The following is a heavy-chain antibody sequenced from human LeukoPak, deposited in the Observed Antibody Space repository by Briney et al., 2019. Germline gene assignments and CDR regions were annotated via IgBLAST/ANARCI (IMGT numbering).Heavy chain of an antibody. V-gene: IGHV3-33*06. CDR3: AKDLTVGATIDWFDP. D-gene: IGHD1-26*01. CDR1: GFTFSSYG. J-gene: IGHJ5*02. CDR2: IWYDGSNK. Sequence: PGGSLRLSCAASGFTFSSYGVHWVRQAPGKGLEWVAVIWYDGSNKYYADSVKGRFTISRDNSKNTLYLQMNSLRAEDTAVYYCAKDLTVGATIDWFDPWGQGTLVTVSS.